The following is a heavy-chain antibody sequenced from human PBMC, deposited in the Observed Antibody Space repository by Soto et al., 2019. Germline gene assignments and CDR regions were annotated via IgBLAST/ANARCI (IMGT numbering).Heavy chain of an antibody. CDR3: AREGTAPYYYYGMDV. Sequence: QVQLVQSGGEVKKPGASVKVSCKTSGYSFTTYGISWVRQAPGQGLEWMGWISAYNGNTNYAQKLQDRVTMTTDTSTSTAYMLLRSLRSDDTAVYYCAREGTAPYYYYGMDVWGQGSTVTVSS. CDR1: GYSFTTYG. D-gene: IGHD1-1*01. CDR2: ISAYNGNT. J-gene: IGHJ6*02. V-gene: IGHV1-18*01.